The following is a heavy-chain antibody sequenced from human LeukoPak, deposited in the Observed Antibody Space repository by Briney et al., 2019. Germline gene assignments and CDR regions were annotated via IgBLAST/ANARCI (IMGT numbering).Heavy chain of an antibody. Sequence: PGRSLRLSCAASGFTFSSYAMSWVRQAPGKGLEWVSAISGSGGSTYYADSVKGRFTISRGNSKNTLYVQMNSLRAEDTAVYYCAKGPYDSSGYYSEYWGQGTLVTVSS. V-gene: IGHV3-23*01. CDR3: AKGPYDSSGYYSEY. CDR1: GFTFSSYA. CDR2: ISGSGGST. J-gene: IGHJ4*02. D-gene: IGHD3-22*01.